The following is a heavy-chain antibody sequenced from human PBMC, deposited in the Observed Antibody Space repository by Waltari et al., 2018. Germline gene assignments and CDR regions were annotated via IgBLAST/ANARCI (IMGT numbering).Heavy chain of an antibody. V-gene: IGHV4-59*11. Sequence: QVQLQESGPGLVQPSETLSLTCPVSGGSISSHYWSWIRQPPGTGLAWIGDIYYSGPTSYNPTLKSLVIISVHTAKNQFSLKLSSVTAADTAVYYCARSPRSPHAMVSTAHGWYFDLWGRGTLVTVSS. CDR3: ARSPRSPHAMVSTAHGWYFDL. CDR1: GGSISSHY. CDR2: IYYSGPT. J-gene: IGHJ2*01. D-gene: IGHD5-18*01.